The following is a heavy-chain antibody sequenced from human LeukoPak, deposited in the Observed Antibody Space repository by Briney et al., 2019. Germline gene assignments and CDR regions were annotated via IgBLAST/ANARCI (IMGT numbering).Heavy chain of an antibody. CDR1: GGTFSSYA. CDR3: ASWRFLEGMIGCAFDI. V-gene: IGHV1-69*05. J-gene: IGHJ3*02. Sequence: SVDVSCKASGGTFSSYAISWVRQAPGQGLEWMGRMIPIIGTANYAQKFQGRVTITTDESTSTAYIELSSLRSEDTAVYYCASWRFLEGMIGCAFDIWGQGTMVTVSS. CDR2: MIPIIGTA. D-gene: IGHD3-3*01.